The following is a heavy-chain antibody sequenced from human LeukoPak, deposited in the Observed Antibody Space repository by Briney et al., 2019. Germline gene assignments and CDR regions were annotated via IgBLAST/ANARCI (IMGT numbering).Heavy chain of an antibody. V-gene: IGHV3-21*01. D-gene: IGHD1-14*01. CDR3: ARGSSGMAFDI. CDR2: ISSSSSYI. J-gene: IGHJ3*02. Sequence: GGSLRLSCAASGFTFSSYSMNWVRQAPGKGLEWVSSISSSSSYIYYADSVKGRFTISRDNAKNSLYLQMNSLRAEDTAVYYCARGSSGMAFDIWGQGTMVTVSS. CDR1: GFTFSSYS.